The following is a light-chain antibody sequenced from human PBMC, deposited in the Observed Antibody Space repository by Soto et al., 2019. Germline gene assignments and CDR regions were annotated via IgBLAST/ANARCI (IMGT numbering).Light chain of an antibody. J-gene: IGKJ1*01. CDR3: QQYNNWPPART. Sequence: EIVMTQSPATLSVSPGERATLSCRASQSVGSNLARYKQKPGQAPRLLIYGASTRATGIPARFSGSGSGTEFTLTISSLQSEDFATYFCQQYNNWPPARTFGQGTKVEIK. CDR2: GAS. CDR1: QSVGSN. V-gene: IGKV3-15*01.